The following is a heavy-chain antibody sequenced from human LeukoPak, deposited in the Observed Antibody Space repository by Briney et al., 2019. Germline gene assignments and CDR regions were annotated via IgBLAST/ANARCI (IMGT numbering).Heavy chain of an antibody. V-gene: IGHV4-59*08. CDR1: GGSISSYY. J-gene: IGHJ4*02. CDR2: IYYSGST. Sequence: SETLSLACTVSGGSISSYYWSWIRQPPGKGLEWIGYIYYSGSTNYNPSLKSRVTISVDTSKNQFSLKLSSVTAADTAVYYCARGRAEFDYWGQGTLVTVSS. CDR3: ARGRAEFDY. D-gene: IGHD6-19*01.